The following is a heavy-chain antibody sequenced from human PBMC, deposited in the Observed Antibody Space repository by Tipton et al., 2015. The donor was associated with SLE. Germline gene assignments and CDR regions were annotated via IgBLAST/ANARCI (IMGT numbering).Heavy chain of an antibody. CDR3: AREGGGYCSNGVRLVDVLHI. D-gene: IGHD2-8*01. V-gene: IGHV4-31*03. CDR1: GGSIGRGGYY. CDR2: IYYTGST. Sequence: TLSLTCTVSGGSIGRGGYYWSWIRQHPGKGLEWIGYIYYTGSTYYNPSLKSRVAISVDTSENQFSLKLSSVTAADTAVYYCAREGGGYCSNGVRLVDVLHIWGQGTMVTVSS. J-gene: IGHJ3*02.